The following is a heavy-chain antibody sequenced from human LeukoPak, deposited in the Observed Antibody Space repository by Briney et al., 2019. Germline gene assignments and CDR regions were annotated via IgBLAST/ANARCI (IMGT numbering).Heavy chain of an antibody. CDR2: IIPIFGTA. CDR3: ARDPSYGWFDP. J-gene: IGHJ5*02. CDR1: GGTFSSYA. Sequence: SVKVSRKASGGTFSSYAISWVRQAPGQGLEWMGRIIPIFGTANYAQKFQGRVTITTDESSSTAYMELSSLRSEDTAVYYCARDPSYGWFDPWGQGTLVTVSS. D-gene: IGHD4-17*01. V-gene: IGHV1-69*05.